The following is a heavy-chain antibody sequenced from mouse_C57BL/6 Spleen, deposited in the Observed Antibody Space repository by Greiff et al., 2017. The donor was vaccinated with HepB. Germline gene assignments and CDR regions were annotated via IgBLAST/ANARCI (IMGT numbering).Heavy chain of an antibody. CDR2: ISYDGSN. CDR1: GYSITSGYY. J-gene: IGHJ2*01. Sequence: EVKLMESGPGLVKPSQSLSLTCSVTGYSITSGYYWNWIRQFPGNKLEWMGYISYDGSNNYNPSLKNRISITRDPSKNQFFLKLNSVTTEDTATYYCARVYDYGFDYWGQGTTLTVSS. V-gene: IGHV3-6*01. D-gene: IGHD2-4*01. CDR3: ARVYDYGFDY.